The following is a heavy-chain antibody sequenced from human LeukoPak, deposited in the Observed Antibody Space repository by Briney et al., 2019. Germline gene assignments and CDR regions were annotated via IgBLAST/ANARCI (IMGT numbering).Heavy chain of an antibody. CDR3: ARARYVNSFYAFDI. Sequence: PETLSLTCTVSGGSISSYYWSWIRLPPGKGLEWIGYLSKSGNTNYSPSLKSRVTIFGDTSKNQFFLKLSSVTAADTAVYYCARARYVNSFYAFDIWGQGTLVTVSS. CDR1: GGSISSYY. J-gene: IGHJ3*02. CDR2: LSKSGNT. D-gene: IGHD3-9*01. V-gene: IGHV4-59*01.